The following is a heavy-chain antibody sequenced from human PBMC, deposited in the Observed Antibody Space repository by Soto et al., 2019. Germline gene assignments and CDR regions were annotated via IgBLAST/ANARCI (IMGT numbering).Heavy chain of an antibody. CDR3: ARDGPGIAAAGTPRLVVMDWFDP. CDR1: GYTFTSYG. Sequence: GASVKVSCKASGYTFTSYGISWVRQAPGQGLEWMGWISAYNGNTNYAQKLQGRVTMTTDTSTGTAYMELRSLRSDDTAVYYCARDGPGIAAAGTPRLVVMDWFDPWGQGTLVTVSS. D-gene: IGHD6-13*01. V-gene: IGHV1-18*04. J-gene: IGHJ5*02. CDR2: ISAYNGNT.